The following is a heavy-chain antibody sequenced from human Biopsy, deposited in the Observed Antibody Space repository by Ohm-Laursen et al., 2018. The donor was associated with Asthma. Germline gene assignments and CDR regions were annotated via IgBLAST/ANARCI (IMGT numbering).Heavy chain of an antibody. CDR1: GGSISSFY. Sequence: GTLSLTCSVYGGSISSFYWSWIRQSPEKGLEWMGYVYWTGSTNYNPSLKSRITMSVDTSKNRMFLELTSVTAADTAIYYCVRAVRNEQWLAPFDYWGQGPRSPSLQ. V-gene: IGHV4-59*01. J-gene: IGHJ4*02. D-gene: IGHD6-19*01. CDR3: VRAVRNEQWLAPFDY. CDR2: VYWTGST.